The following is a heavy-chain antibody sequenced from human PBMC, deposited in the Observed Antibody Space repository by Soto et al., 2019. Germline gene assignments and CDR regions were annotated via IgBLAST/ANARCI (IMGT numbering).Heavy chain of an antibody. CDR3: AREMTTVIDCYYYYGMDV. J-gene: IGHJ6*02. D-gene: IGHD4-17*01. V-gene: IGHV1-2*04. Sequence: ASVKVSCKASGYTFTGYYMHWVRQAPGQGLEWMGWINPNSGGTNYAQKFQGWVTMTRDTSISTAYMELSRLRSDDTAVYYCAREMTTVIDCYYYYGMDVWGQGTTVTVSS. CDR1: GYTFTGYY. CDR2: INPNSGGT.